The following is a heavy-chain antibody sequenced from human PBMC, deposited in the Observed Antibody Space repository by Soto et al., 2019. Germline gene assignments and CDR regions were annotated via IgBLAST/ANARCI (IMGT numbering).Heavy chain of an antibody. CDR2: ISAYNGNT. CDR3: ARVWGIAARTSPPGY. V-gene: IGHV1-18*04. D-gene: IGHD6-6*01. Sequence: ASVKVSCKASGYTFTSYGISWVRQAPGQGLEWMGWISAYNGNTSYAQKLQGRVTMTTDTSTSTAYMELRSLRSDDTAVYYCARVWGIAARTSPPGYWGQGTLVTVSS. CDR1: GYTFTSYG. J-gene: IGHJ4*02.